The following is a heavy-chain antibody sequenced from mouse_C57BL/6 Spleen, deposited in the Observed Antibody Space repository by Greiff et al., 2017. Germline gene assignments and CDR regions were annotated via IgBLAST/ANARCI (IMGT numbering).Heavy chain of an antibody. Sequence: EVKLMESGGGLVKPGGSLKLSCAASGFTFSDYGMHWVRQAPEKGLEWVAYISSGSSTIYYADTVKGRFTISRDNAKNTLFLQMTSLRSEDTAMYYCARYYYGSREGFDVWGTGTTVTVSS. CDR3: ARYYYGSREGFDV. J-gene: IGHJ1*03. CDR1: GFTFSDYG. CDR2: ISSGSSTI. D-gene: IGHD1-1*01. V-gene: IGHV5-17*01.